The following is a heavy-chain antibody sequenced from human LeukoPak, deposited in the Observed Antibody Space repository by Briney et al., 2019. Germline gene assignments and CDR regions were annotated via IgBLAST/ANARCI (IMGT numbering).Heavy chain of an antibody. V-gene: IGHV3-23*01. CDR3: AKDRDYYGSGTGGFDY. J-gene: IGHJ4*02. D-gene: IGHD3-10*01. Sequence: GVSLRLSCAASGFTFSSYAMSWVRQAPGKGLEWVSAISGSGGSTYYADSVKGRFTISRDNSKNTLYLQMNSLRAEDTAVYYCAKDRDYYGSGTGGFDYWGQGTLVTVSS. CDR2: ISGSGGST. CDR1: GFTFSSYA.